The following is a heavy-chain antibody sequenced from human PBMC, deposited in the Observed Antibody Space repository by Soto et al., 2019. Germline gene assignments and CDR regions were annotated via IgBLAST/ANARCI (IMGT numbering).Heavy chain of an antibody. V-gene: IGHV1-69*02. Sequence: QVQLVQSGAEVKKPGSSVKVSCKASGGTFSSYTISWVRQAPGQGLEWMGRIIPILGIANYAQKFQGRVTITADKSTSTAYMELSSLRSEDTAVYYCAILPGYSSSWYGDYYYYYGMDVWGQGTTVTVSS. CDR1: GGTFSSYT. CDR3: AILPGYSSSWYGDYYYYYGMDV. J-gene: IGHJ6*02. CDR2: IIPILGIA. D-gene: IGHD6-13*01.